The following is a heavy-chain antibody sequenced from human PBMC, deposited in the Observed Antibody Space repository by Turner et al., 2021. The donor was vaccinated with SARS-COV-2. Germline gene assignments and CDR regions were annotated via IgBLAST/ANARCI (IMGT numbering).Heavy chain of an antibody. Sequence: EVQLVESGGSLIQPGGSLRLSCAASGFTVSSNYMSWVRQAPGKGLEWVSVIYSGGSTFYADSLKGRFTISRDNSKNTLYLQMNSLRAEDTAFYYCARDLEYNGMDVWGQGTTVTVSS. CDR1: GFTVSSNY. J-gene: IGHJ6*02. D-gene: IGHD5-12*01. CDR2: IYSGGST. V-gene: IGHV3-53*01. CDR3: ARDLEYNGMDV.